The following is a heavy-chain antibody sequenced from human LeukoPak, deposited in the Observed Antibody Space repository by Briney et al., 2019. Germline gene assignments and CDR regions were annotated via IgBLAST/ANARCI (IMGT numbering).Heavy chain of an antibody. CDR3: ARDYVVAGIGY. CDR2: IWYDGSNK. Sequence: PGRSLRLSCAASGFTFSSYAMHWVRQAPGKGLEWVAVIWYDGSNKYYADSVKGRFTISRDNSKNTLYLQMNSLRAEDTAVYYCARDYVVAGIGYWGQGTLVTVSS. V-gene: IGHV3-33*08. D-gene: IGHD6-19*01. CDR1: GFTFSSYA. J-gene: IGHJ4*02.